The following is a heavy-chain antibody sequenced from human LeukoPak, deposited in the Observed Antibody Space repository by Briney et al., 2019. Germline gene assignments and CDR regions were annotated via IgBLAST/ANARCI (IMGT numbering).Heavy chain of an antibody. CDR3: STRFGGYYVFDY. CDR2: IYYSGST. J-gene: IGHJ4*02. CDR1: GGSISSSSYY. D-gene: IGHD3-3*01. Sequence: SETLSLTCTVSGGSISSSSYYWGWIRQPPGKGLEWIGSIYYSGSTYYNPSLKSRVTISVDTSKNQFSLKLSSVTAAATAVYSCSTRFGGYYVFDYWGQGTLVTVSS. V-gene: IGHV4-39*01.